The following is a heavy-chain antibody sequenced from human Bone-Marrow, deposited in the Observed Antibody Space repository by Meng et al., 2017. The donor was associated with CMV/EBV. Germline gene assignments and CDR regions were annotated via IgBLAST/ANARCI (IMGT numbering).Heavy chain of an antibody. V-gene: IGHV3-52*01. J-gene: IGHJ4*02. D-gene: IGHD6-19*01. CDR1: GFTFSSSW. CDR3: ARAAPGVNGWSTYVAY. Sequence: GESLKISCAASGFTFSSSWMDWVCQAPEKGLEWVADTKCDRSEKFYVDSVKGPLTISRDNAENSLYLQVNSLRAEDTAVYYCARAAPGVNGWSTYVAYWGQGPLVTFYS. CDR2: TKCDRSEK.